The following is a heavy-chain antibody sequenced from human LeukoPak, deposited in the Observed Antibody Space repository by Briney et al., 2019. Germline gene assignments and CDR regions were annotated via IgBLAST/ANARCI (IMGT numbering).Heavy chain of an antibody. D-gene: IGHD3-3*01. V-gene: IGHV3-48*03. CDR1: GFTFSSYE. Sequence: PGGSLRLSCAASGFTFSSYEMNWVRQAPGKGLEWVSYISGRGSTIYYADSVKGRFTISRDNAKNSLYLQMNSLRAEDTAVYYCAREIFRWGGYWGQGTLVTVSS. CDR2: ISGRGSTI. CDR3: AREIFRWGGY. J-gene: IGHJ4*02.